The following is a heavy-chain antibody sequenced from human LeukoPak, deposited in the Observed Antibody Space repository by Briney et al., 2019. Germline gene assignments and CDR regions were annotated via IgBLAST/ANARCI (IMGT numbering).Heavy chain of an antibody. V-gene: IGHV1-69*04. D-gene: IGHD3-9*01. CDR2: IIPILGIA. CDR1: GYTFTGYY. J-gene: IGHJ6*02. CDR3: AREGTHYDILTGYQYYYGMDV. Sequence: GASVKVSCKASGYTFTGYYMHWVRQAPGQGLEWMGRIIPILGIANYAQKFQGRVTITADKSTSTAYMELSSLRSEDTAVYYCAREGTHYDILTGYQYYYGMDVWGQGTTVTVSS.